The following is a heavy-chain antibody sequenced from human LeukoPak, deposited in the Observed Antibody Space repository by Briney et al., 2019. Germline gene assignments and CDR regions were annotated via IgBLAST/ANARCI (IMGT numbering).Heavy chain of an antibody. CDR3: ARARQWLAHDAFDI. CDR1: GFTFSNYG. Sequence: GRSLRLSCAASGFTFSNYGMHWVRQAPGKGLEWVAVISYDGSNKYYADSVKGRFTISRDNSKNTLYLQMNSLRAEDTAVHYCARARQWLAHDAFDIWGQGTMVTVSS. CDR2: ISYDGSNK. J-gene: IGHJ3*02. D-gene: IGHD6-19*01. V-gene: IGHV3-30*19.